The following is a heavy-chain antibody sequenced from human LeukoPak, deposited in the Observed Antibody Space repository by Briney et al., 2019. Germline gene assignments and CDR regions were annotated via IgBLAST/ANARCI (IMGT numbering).Heavy chain of an antibody. CDR3: ARHQSWSGYYPRPLDY. D-gene: IGHD3-3*01. J-gene: IGHJ4*02. CDR1: GGSFSDYY. V-gene: IGHV4-34*01. Sequence: SETLSLTCAIYGGSFSDYYWSWIRQPPGKGLEWIGEINHSGSTNYNPSLKSRVTISVDTSKNQFSLKLSSVTAADTAVYYCARHQSWSGYYPRPLDYWGQGTLVTVSS. CDR2: INHSGST.